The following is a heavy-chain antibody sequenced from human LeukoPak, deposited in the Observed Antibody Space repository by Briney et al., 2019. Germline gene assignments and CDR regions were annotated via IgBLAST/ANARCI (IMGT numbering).Heavy chain of an antibody. V-gene: IGHV1-24*01. J-gene: IGHJ6*03. CDR3: ARDPSPLDYIRAYYYMDV. D-gene: IGHD4-11*01. CDR2: FDPEDGET. Sequence: ASVKVSCKVSGYTLTELSMHWVRQAPGKGLEWMGGFDPEDGETIYAQKFQGRVTMTEDTSTDTAYMELSSLRSDDTAVYYCARDPSPLDYIRAYYYMDVWGKGTTVTVSS. CDR1: GYTLTELS.